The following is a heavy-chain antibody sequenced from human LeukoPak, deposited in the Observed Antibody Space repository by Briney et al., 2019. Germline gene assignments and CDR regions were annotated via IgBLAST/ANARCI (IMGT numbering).Heavy chain of an antibody. J-gene: IGHJ6*02. Sequence: GRSLRLSCAVSGFTFSSYGMHWVRQAPGKGLEWVAVISYDGSNKYYADSVKGRFTISRGKSKNTLYLQMKSLGAEDTAVYYCAKDLLGGDSGSYYEVGELGMDVWGQGTTVTVSS. V-gene: IGHV3-30*18. CDR3: AKDLLGGDSGSYYEVGELGMDV. CDR2: ISYDGSNK. D-gene: IGHD1-26*01. CDR1: GFTFSSYG.